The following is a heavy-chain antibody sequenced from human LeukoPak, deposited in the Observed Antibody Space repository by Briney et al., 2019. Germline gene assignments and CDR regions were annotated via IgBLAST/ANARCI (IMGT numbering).Heavy chain of an antibody. D-gene: IGHD6-6*01. V-gene: IGHV1-2*02. Sequence: ASVKVSCKASGYTFTGYYMHWVRQAPGQGLEWMGWINPESGATNYAQKFQGRVTMTRDTSISTAYMELSRLKSDDTAVYYCARLDTAARYFDYWGQGTLVTVSS. CDR3: ARLDTAARYFDY. CDR1: GYTFTGYY. J-gene: IGHJ4*02. CDR2: INPESGAT.